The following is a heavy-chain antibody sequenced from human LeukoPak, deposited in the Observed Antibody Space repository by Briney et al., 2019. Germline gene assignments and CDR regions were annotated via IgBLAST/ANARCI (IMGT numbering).Heavy chain of an antibody. CDR3: AKDHEYGSYGWAFDY. CDR1: GYSFTSYW. D-gene: IGHD5-18*01. J-gene: IGHJ4*02. CDR2: IYPGDSDT. Sequence: GESLKISCKGSGYSFTSYWIGWARQMPGKGLEWMGIIYPGDSDTRYSPSFQGQVTISADKSISTAYLQWSSLKASDTALYYCAKDHEYGSYGWAFDYWGQGTLVTVSS. V-gene: IGHV5-51*01.